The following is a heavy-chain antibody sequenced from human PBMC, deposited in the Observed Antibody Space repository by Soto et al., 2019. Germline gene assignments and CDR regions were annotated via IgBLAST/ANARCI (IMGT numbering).Heavy chain of an antibody. Sequence: ESGGGLVKPGGSLRLSCAASGFTFRTYTLNWVRQAPGKGLEWVSSLSGTSSHIYYTDSVKGRFTVSRDNAENSLYLQMNSLRAEDTAIYYCARGVIYGDFDYFDYWGQGTLVTVSS. CDR2: LSGTSSHI. J-gene: IGHJ4*02. V-gene: IGHV3-21*01. D-gene: IGHD4-17*01. CDR1: GFTFRTYT. CDR3: ARGVIYGDFDYFDY.